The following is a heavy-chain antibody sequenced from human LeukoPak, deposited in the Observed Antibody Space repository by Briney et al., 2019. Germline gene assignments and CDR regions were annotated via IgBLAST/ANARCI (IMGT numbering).Heavy chain of an antibody. J-gene: IGHJ4*02. V-gene: IGHV3-21*01. CDR1: GGTFSSYA. CDR3: VRDRSGSYDY. Sequence: GASVKVSCKASGGTFSSYAISWVRQAPGQGLEWVSSISSSSSYIYYADSVKGRFTISRDNAKNSLYLQMNSLRAEDTAVYYCVRDRSGSYDYWGQGTLVTVSS. D-gene: IGHD1-26*01. CDR2: ISSSSSYI.